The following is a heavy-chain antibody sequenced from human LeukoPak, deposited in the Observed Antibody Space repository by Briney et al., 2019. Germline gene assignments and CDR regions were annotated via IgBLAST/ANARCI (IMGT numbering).Heavy chain of an antibody. J-gene: IGHJ5*02. CDR1: GGSFSGYY. D-gene: IGHD3-16*01. CDR3: ARDTSTYYDYVWGSHNWFDP. V-gene: IGHV4-34*01. Sequence: PSETLSLTCAVYGGSFSGYYWSWIRQPPGKGLEWIGEINHSGSTNYNPSLKSRVTISVDTSKNQFSLKLSSVTAADTAVYYCARDTSTYYDYVWGSHNWFDPWGQGTLVTVSS. CDR2: INHSGST.